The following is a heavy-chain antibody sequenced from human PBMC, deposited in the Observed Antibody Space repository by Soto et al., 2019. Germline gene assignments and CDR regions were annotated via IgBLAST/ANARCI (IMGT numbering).Heavy chain of an antibody. CDR3: GRRKDYVDFRDL. CDR2: FNAGNGNT. Sequence: QVQLVQSGAEVKKPGAAVKVSCNASGYAFTWFHIHWVRQAPGQRLEWMGWFNAGNGNTKYSQKCLGRDTFSRDTSANTAYMELSSRISADTAVYYCGRRKDYVDFRDLWGQGTLVTVSS. J-gene: IGHJ4*02. D-gene: IGHD3-10*02. CDR1: GYAFTWFH. V-gene: IGHV1-3*01.